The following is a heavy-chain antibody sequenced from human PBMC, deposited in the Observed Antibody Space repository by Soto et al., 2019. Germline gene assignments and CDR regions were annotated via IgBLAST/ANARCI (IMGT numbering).Heavy chain of an antibody. D-gene: IGHD6-6*01. J-gene: IGHJ6*02. CDR3: ARAFRHLSNMDV. Sequence: GESLKISCKGSGFSFTSYWIGWVRQMPGKGLECMGIIYPRDSDTRYNPSFQGQVTISVDESISTAYLQWSSLETSDTAIYYCARAFRHLSNMDVWGQGTTVTVSS. CDR1: GFSFTSYW. V-gene: IGHV5-51*01. CDR2: IYPRDSDT.